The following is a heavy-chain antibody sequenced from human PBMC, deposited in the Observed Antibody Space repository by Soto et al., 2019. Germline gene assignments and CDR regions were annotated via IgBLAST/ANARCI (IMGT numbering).Heavy chain of an antibody. CDR3: ARDQQGNDVNPFDI. J-gene: IGHJ3*02. CDR1: VGTFTNSA. V-gene: IGHV1-69*13. CDR2: IIPIFGTA. D-gene: IGHD1-1*01. Sequence: SVKPSCKAPVGTFTNSAIRWVRQAPGQGLEWMGGIIPIFGTANYAQKFQGRVTITADESTSTAYMELSSLRSEDTAVYYCARDQQGNDVNPFDIWGQGTMVTVSS.